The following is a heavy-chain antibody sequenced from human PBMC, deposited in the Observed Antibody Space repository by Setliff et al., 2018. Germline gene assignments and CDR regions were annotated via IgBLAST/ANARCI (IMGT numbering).Heavy chain of an antibody. CDR3: AREGVDARSSTDYRYYMDV. V-gene: IGHV1-69*13. CDR1: GGTFSNIG. J-gene: IGHJ6*03. Sequence: WASVKVSCKASGGTFSNIGISWVRQAPGQGLEWMGGTIPMFGSTSYAQKFQDRVTIISDESTNTAYMELSSLRSEDTAVYYCAREGVDARSSTDYRYYMDVWGKGTTVTVSS. D-gene: IGHD2-8*01. CDR2: TIPMFGST.